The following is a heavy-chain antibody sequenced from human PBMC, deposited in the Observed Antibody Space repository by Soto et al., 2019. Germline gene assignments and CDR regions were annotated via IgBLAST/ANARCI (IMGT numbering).Heavy chain of an antibody. CDR3: ASKPNSRYYFDH. Sequence: QMQLQESGPGLVKPSDTLSLTCAVSGYSISSSNWWGWIRQPPGKGLEWIGYIYYIGSPYYTPSIKSRVTISVDTSNNQLSLSLNPVTAVDTAVYYCASKPNSRYYFDHWGQGTLVTVSS. CDR1: GYSISSSNW. J-gene: IGHJ4*02. V-gene: IGHV4-28*01. CDR2: IYYIGSP. D-gene: IGHD5-18*01.